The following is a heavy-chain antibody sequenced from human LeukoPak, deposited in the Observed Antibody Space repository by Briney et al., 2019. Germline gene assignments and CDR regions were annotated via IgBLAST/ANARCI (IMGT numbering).Heavy chain of an antibody. CDR1: EFTFSNYV. J-gene: IGHJ5*02. V-gene: IGHV3-23*01. CDR2: ISAYGGLT. D-gene: IGHD6-25*01. CDR3: AKVLSGNWFDP. Sequence: PGGSRRLSCAASEFTFSNYVMSWVRQAPGKGLEWVSSISAYGGLTDYADSVKGRFTISRDNSKNTLYLLMISLRADDTAVYYCAKVLSGNWFDPWGQGTLVTVSS.